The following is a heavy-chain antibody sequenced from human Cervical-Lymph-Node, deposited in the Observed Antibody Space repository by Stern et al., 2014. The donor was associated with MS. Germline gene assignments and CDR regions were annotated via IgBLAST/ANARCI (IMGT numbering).Heavy chain of an antibody. V-gene: IGHV3-30*18. D-gene: IGHD6-13*01. CDR3: AKDGVPGYSSSWSLYYFDY. Sequence: VQLVESGGGVVQPGRSLRLSCAASGFTSSTYGMQWVRQAPGKGLEWVAGISYDGINKYYADSVKGRFAISRDNSKNTLYLHMNSLGPEDTAVYYCAKDGVPGYSSSWSLYYFDYWGQGTLVTVSS. CDR1: GFTSSTYG. CDR2: ISYDGINK. J-gene: IGHJ4*02.